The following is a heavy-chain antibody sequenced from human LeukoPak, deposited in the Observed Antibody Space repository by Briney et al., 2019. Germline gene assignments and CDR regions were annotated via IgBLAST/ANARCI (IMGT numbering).Heavy chain of an antibody. J-gene: IGHJ4*02. CDR2: ISAYNGNT. V-gene: IGHV1-18*01. CDR3: ARARWPQLLGDS. D-gene: IGHD5-24*01. Sequence: GASVKVSCKASGYTFTSYGISWVRQAPGQGLEWMGWISAYNGNTNYAQRLQGRVTMTTDTSTSTAYMEMRSLRSDDTAVYYCARARWPQLLGDSWGQGTLVTVSS. CDR1: GYTFTSYG.